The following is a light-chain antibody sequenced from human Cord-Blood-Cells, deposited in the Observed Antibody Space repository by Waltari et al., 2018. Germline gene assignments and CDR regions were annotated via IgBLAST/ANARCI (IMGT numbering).Light chain of an antibody. CDR1: QSVSSSY. CDR3: QQYGSSPRT. J-gene: IGKJ3*01. CDR2: GAS. Sequence: EIVLTQSPGTLSLSPGERATLSCRPSQSVSSSYLAWYQQKPGQAPRLLIYGASSRATGIPDRFSGSGSGTDFTLTISRLEPEDFAVYYCQQYGSSPRTFGPGTKVDIK. V-gene: IGKV3-20*01.